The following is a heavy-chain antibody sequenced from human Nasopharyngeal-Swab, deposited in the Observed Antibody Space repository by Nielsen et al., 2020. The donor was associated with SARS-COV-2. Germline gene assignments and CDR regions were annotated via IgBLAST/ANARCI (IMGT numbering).Heavy chain of an antibody. Sequence: SETLSLTCTVSGGSISSRDFYWSWVRQPPGKGLEWIGYIYYRGTTDYNPSLKSRVSLSVDTSKNEFSLNLMSMTASDTATYYCARVRDNGYYFDSWGQGMQVTVSS. D-gene: IGHD5-24*01. V-gene: IGHV4-30-4*01. CDR2: IYYRGTT. J-gene: IGHJ4*02. CDR3: ARVRDNGYYFDS. CDR1: GGSISSRDFY.